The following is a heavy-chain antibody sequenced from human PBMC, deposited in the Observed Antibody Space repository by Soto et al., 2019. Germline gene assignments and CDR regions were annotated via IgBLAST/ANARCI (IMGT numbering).Heavy chain of an antibody. CDR1: GFMFSSFA. Sequence: GGSLRLSCAGSGFMFSSFAMTWVRQAPGKGLEWVSTTRSNGEHTYYADSVKGRFTVSRDNSKNTLFLEMSSLRAEDSAIYYCAKDSKSVSVSAARVYGMDVWGQGTTVTVSS. J-gene: IGHJ6*02. CDR3: AKDSKSVSVSAARVYGMDV. V-gene: IGHV3-23*01. D-gene: IGHD2-2*01. CDR2: TRSNGEHT.